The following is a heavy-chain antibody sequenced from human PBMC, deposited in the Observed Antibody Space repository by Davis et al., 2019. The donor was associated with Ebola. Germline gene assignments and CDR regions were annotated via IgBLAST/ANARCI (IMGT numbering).Heavy chain of an antibody. CDR3: ARHRASHRSWVPFDY. J-gene: IGHJ4*02. V-gene: IGHV4-59*08. CDR1: GGSISSYY. Sequence: GSLRLSCTVSGGSISSYYWSWIRQPPGKGLEWIGYIYYSGSTYYNPSLKSRVTISVDTSKNQFSLKLSSVTAADTAVYYCARHRASHRSWVPFDYWGQGTLVTVSS. D-gene: IGHD2-15*01. CDR2: IYYSGST.